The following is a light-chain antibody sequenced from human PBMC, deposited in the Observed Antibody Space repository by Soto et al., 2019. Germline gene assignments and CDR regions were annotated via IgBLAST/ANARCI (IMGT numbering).Light chain of an antibody. CDR1: SSTIGSFYD. CDR2: GDN. CDR3: QSYDNSLSHVV. J-gene: IGLJ2*01. Sequence: QSVLTQPPSVSGAPGQRVTIPCTGSSSTIGSFYDVHWYQQLPGTVPKLLIYGDNNRPSGVPDRFSGSKSGTSASLAITGLHPEDEADYYCQSYDNSLSHVVFGGGTKLTVL. V-gene: IGLV1-40*01.